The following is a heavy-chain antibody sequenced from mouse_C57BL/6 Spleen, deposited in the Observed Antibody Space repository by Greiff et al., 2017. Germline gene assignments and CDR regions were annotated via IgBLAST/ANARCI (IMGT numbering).Heavy chain of an antibody. Sequence: QVQLQQPGAELVKPGASVKMSCKASGYTFTSYWITWVKQRPGQGLEWIGDIYPGSGSTNYNEKFKSKATLTVDTSSSTAYMQLSSLTSEDSAVYYCARSETAQATAWLAYWGQGTLVTVSA. CDR3: ARSETAQATAWLAY. CDR1: GYTFTSYW. D-gene: IGHD3-2*02. J-gene: IGHJ3*01. V-gene: IGHV1-55*01. CDR2: IYPGSGST.